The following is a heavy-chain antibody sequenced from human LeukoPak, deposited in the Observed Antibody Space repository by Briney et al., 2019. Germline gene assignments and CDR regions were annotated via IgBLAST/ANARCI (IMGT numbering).Heavy chain of an antibody. J-gene: IGHJ4*02. CDR2: ISYDGSNK. V-gene: IGHV3-30-3*01. Sequence: GGSLRLSCAASGFTFSSYAMHWVRQAPGKGLEWVAVISYDGSNKYYADSVKGRFTISRDNSKNTLYLQMNSLSAEDTAVYYCAPLRPAYVWGSPFDYWGQGTLVTVSS. D-gene: IGHD3-16*01. CDR1: GFTFSSYA. CDR3: APLRPAYVWGSPFDY.